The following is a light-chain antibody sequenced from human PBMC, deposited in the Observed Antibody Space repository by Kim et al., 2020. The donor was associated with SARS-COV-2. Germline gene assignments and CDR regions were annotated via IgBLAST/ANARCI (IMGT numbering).Light chain of an antibody. V-gene: IGLV7-46*01. Sequence: PGGTVTLTCGSSTGAVTSGHYAHWFQQRPGQAPRTLIYDTNNKHSWTPARFSASLLGGKAALTLSRAQPEDEAEYYCLLSYSGARVFGGGSQLTVL. CDR1: TGAVTSGHY. CDR3: LLSYSGARV. J-gene: IGLJ3*02. CDR2: DTN.